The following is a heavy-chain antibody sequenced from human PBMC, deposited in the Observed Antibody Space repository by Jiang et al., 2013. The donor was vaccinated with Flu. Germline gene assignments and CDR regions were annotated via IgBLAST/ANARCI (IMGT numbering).Heavy chain of an antibody. V-gene: IGHV3-13*01. CDR3: ARDGEKGLLWFGSQQWGGMDV. J-gene: IGHJ6*02. CDR1: GFTFSSYD. D-gene: IGHD3-10*01. CDR2: IGTAGDT. Sequence: VQLVESGGGLVQPGGSLRLSCAASGFTFSSYDMHWVRQATGKGLEWVSAIGTAGDTYYPGSVKGRFTISRENAKNSLYLQMNSLRAGDTAVYYCARDGEKGLLWFGSQQWGGMDVWGQGTTVTVSS.